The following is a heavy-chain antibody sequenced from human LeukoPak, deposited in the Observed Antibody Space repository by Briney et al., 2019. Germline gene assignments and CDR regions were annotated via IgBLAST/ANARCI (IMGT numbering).Heavy chain of an antibody. Sequence: GGSLRLSCAASGFTFSSYAMHWVRQAPGKGLEWVAVISYDGSNKYYADSVKGRFTISRDNSKNTLYLQMNSLRVEDTAVYYCARDLYTTVILDYWGQGTLVTVSS. CDR2: ISYDGSNK. CDR3: ARDLYTTVILDY. CDR1: GFTFSSYA. V-gene: IGHV3-30-3*01. D-gene: IGHD4-17*01. J-gene: IGHJ4*02.